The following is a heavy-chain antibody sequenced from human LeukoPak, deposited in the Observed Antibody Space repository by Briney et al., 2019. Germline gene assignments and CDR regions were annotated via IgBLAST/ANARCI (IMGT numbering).Heavy chain of an antibody. Sequence: PGGSLRLSCAASGFTFSDYYMSWIRQAPGKGLEWVSYISTSSSYTHYADSAKGRFTISRDNAKNSLYLQMNSLRAEDTAVYYCARLDRGYSGYPYYFDYWGQGTLVTVSS. D-gene: IGHD5-12*01. CDR1: GFTFSDYY. J-gene: IGHJ4*02. CDR2: ISTSSSYT. CDR3: ARLDRGYSGYPYYFDY. V-gene: IGHV3-11*03.